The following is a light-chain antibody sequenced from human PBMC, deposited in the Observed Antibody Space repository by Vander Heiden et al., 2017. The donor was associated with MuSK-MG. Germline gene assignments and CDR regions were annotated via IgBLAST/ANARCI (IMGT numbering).Light chain of an antibody. CDR1: CPSSYY. J-gene: IGLJ2*01. CDR3: NSRDSSGNHLV. Sequence: SSELTQDPAVSVALGQTVRITCHRDCPSSYYASWDQQKPGQAPVLVIYGKNNRHSGIPDRFSGTSSGNTASLTITGAQAEDEADYYCNSRDSSGNHLVFGGGTKLTVL. CDR2: GKN. V-gene: IGLV3-19*01.